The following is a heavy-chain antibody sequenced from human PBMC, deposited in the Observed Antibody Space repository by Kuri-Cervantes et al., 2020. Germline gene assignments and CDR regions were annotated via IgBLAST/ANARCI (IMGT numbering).Heavy chain of an antibody. D-gene: IGHD5-18*01. V-gene: IGHV3-23*01. CDR1: GFTFSSYA. CDR3: ARGYSYADY. J-gene: IGHJ4*02. CDR2: ISGSGGST. Sequence: GGSRRLSCAASGFTFSSYAMSWVRQASGKGLEWVSAISGSGGSTYYADSVKGRFTISRDNSKNTLYLQMNSLRAEDTAVYYCARGYSYADYWGQGTLVTVSS.